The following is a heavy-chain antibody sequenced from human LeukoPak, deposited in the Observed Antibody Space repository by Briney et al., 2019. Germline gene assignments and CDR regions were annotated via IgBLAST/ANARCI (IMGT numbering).Heavy chain of an antibody. CDR1: GYTFTGYY. J-gene: IGHJ5*02. CDR3: ARDLAMVRGVILNWFDP. Sequence: GASVKVSCKASGYTFTGYYMHWVRQAPGQGLEWVGWINPNSGGTNYAQNFQGRVTMTRDTSISTAYMELSRLRSEDTAVYYCARDLAMVRGVILNWFDPWGQGTLVTVSS. CDR2: INPNSGGT. V-gene: IGHV1-2*02. D-gene: IGHD3-10*01.